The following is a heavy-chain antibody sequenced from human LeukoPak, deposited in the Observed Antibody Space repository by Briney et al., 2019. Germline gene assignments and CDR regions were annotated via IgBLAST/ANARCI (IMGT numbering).Heavy chain of an antibody. V-gene: IGHV3-23*01. CDR1: GFTFSSYA. D-gene: IGHD3-9*01. CDR3: AKDPVLRYFDWLLLDNWFDP. Sequence: PGGSLRLSCAASGFTFSSYAMSWVRQAPGKGLEWVSAISGSGGSTYYADSVKGRFTISRDNSKNTLYLQMNSLRAEDTAVYYCAKDPVLRYFDWLLLDNWFDPWGQGTVVTVSS. CDR2: ISGSGGST. J-gene: IGHJ5*02.